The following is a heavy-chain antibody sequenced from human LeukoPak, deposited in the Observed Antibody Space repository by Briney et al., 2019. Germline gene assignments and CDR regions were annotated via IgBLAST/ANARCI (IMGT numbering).Heavy chain of an antibody. J-gene: IGHJ4*02. CDR1: GFTVSSYS. D-gene: IGHD6-13*01. Sequence: QSGGSLRLSCAASGFTVSSYSMNWVRQAPGKGLEWVANIKQDGSEKYYVDSVKGRFTISRDNAKNSLYLQMNSLRAEDTAVYYCAREGSYSREIDYWGQGTLVTVSS. CDR2: IKQDGSEK. V-gene: IGHV3-7*01. CDR3: AREGSYSREIDY.